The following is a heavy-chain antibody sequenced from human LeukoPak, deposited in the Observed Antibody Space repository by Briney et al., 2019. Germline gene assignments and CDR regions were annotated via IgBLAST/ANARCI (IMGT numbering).Heavy chain of an antibody. CDR3: ARDVRSSTISYFDY. V-gene: IGHV3-30*04. Sequence: PGGSLRLSYEASGFNFSNYAIHGLRPPPPKGLAGVAVISYDGSNKYYADSVKGRFTISRDNSKNTLYLQMNSLRAEDTAVYYCARDVRSSTISYFDYWGQGTLVTVSS. J-gene: IGHJ4*02. CDR2: ISYDGSNK. D-gene: IGHD3-9*01. CDR1: GFNFSNYA.